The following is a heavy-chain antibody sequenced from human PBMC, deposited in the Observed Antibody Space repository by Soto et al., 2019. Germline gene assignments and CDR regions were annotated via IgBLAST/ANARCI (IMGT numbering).Heavy chain of an antibody. J-gene: IGHJ3*02. Sequence: XGTLSLTCTVSGGSISSSSYYWGWIRQPPGKGLEWIGSIYYSGSTYYNPSLKSRVTISVDTSKNQFSLKLSSVTAADTAVYYCARTQDDYGDDAFDIWGQGTMVTVSS. CDR3: ARTQDDYGDDAFDI. V-gene: IGHV4-39*01. CDR1: GGSISSSSYY. D-gene: IGHD4-17*01. CDR2: IYYSGST.